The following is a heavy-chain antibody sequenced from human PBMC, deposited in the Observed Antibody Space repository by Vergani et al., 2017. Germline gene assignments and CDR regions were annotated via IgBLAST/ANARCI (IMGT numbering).Heavy chain of an antibody. CDR3: GGHGNRWNFDY. CDR2: IIPIFGTA. J-gene: IGHJ4*02. CDR1: GGTFSSYA. V-gene: IGHV1-69*01. D-gene: IGHD5-24*01. Sequence: QVQLVQSGAEVKKPGSSVKVSCKASGGTFSSYAISWVRQAPGQGLEWMGGIIPIFGTANYAQKFQGRVTSTADASTSTAYMELSSRRSEDTAVYYCGGHGNRWNFDYWGQGTLVSVSS.